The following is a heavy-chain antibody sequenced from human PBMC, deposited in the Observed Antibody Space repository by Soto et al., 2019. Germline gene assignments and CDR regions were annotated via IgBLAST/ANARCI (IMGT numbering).Heavy chain of an antibody. Sequence: SETLSLTCTVSGGSINSDYWSWIRQPPGKGLEWIGSIYYSGSTYYNPSLKSRVTISVDTSKNQFSLKLSSVTAADTAVYYCACIFSGGYGYGFYYSVMDVWGQGTTVTVSS. CDR3: ACIFSGGYGYGFYYSVMDV. CDR1: GGSINSDY. V-gene: IGHV4-59*05. D-gene: IGHD5-18*01. J-gene: IGHJ6*02. CDR2: IYYSGST.